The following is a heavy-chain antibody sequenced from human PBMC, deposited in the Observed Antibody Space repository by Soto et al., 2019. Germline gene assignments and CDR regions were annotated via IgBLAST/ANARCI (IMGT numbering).Heavy chain of an antibody. V-gene: IGHV3-11*01. CDR2: ISSSGSTI. Sequence: RRLSCAASGFTFSDYYMSWIRQAPGKGLEWVSYISSSGSTIYYADSVKGRFTISRDNAKNSLYLQMNSLRAEDTAVYYCASTVTTTAYNWFDPWGQGTLVTVSS. CDR3: ASTVTTTAYNWFDP. D-gene: IGHD4-4*01. J-gene: IGHJ5*02. CDR1: GFTFSDYY.